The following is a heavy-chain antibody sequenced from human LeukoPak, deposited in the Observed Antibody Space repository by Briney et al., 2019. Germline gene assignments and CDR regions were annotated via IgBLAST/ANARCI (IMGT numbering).Heavy chain of an antibody. V-gene: IGHV3-74*01. CDR1: GFTFSNYW. J-gene: IGHJ4*02. CDR3: ARVRTSLWIQIFDY. Sequence: GGSLRLSCAASGFTFSNYWMHWVRQAPGKGQVWVSFINPDGSTTNYADSVKGRFTISRDNAKNALYLQMNTLRAEDTAVYYCARVRTSLWIQIFDYWGQGTLVTVSS. CDR2: INPDGSTT. D-gene: IGHD5-18*01.